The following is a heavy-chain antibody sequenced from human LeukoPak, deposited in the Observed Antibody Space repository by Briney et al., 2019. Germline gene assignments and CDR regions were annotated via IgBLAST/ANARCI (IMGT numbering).Heavy chain of an antibody. V-gene: IGHV4-34*01. D-gene: IGHD3-10*01. Sequence: SETLSLTCAVYGGSFSGYYWSWIRQPPGKGLEWIGEINHSGSTNYNPSLKSRVTISVDTSKNQFSLKLSSVTAADTAVYYCALGSYGSGSTTFDYWGQGTLVTVSS. CDR1: GGSFSGYY. CDR3: ALGSYGSGSTTFDY. J-gene: IGHJ4*02. CDR2: INHSGST.